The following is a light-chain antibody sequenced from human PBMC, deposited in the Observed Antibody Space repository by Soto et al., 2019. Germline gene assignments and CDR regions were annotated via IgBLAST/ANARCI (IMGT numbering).Light chain of an antibody. J-gene: IGLJ1*01. Sequence: QSVLTQPASVSGSPGQSITISCTGTSGDVGSYNYVSWYQQHPGKAPKLMIYEVSDRPSGISSRFSGSKSGNTASLTTSGLQTEDEADYYCSSYTSSSTLFXTGTKLTVL. CDR3: SSYTSSSTL. V-gene: IGLV2-14*01. CDR2: EVS. CDR1: SGDVGSYNY.